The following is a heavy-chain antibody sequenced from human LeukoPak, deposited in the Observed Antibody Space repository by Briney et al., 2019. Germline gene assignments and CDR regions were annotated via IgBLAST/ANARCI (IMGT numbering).Heavy chain of an antibody. CDR3: ARPQSNFWSGYPGGWFDP. CDR2: IYYSGST. J-gene: IGHJ5*02. D-gene: IGHD3-3*01. CDR1: GGSISSSSYY. V-gene: IGHV4-39*01. Sequence: SETLSFTCTVSGGSISSSSYYWGWIRQPPGKGLEWIGSIYYSGSTYYNPSLKSRVTISVDTSKNQFPLKLSSVTAADTAVYYCARPQSNFWSGYPGGWFDPWGQGTLVTVSS.